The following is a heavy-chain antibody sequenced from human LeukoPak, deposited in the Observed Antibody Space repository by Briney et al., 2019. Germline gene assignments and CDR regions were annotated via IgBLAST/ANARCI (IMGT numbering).Heavy chain of an antibody. Sequence: SEALSLSCGVSGGSITSTNYCSWVRQPPGQGLGWTVVYSLSGYTGFNPSLRSRVTMSLDKTKNHLSLHLASVTDADTAVYYSSRESGPVSPFGHWGKVILVTV. CDR1: GGSITSTNY. V-gene: IGHV4-4*02. CDR3: SRESGPVSPFGH. J-gene: IGHJ4*02. CDR2: YSLSGYT. D-gene: IGHD1-26*01.